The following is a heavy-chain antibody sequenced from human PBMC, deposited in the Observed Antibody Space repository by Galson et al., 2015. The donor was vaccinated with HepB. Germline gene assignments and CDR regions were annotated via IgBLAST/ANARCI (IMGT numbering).Heavy chain of an antibody. CDR3: GRSRGASGYHYDY. D-gene: IGHD3-22*01. J-gene: IGHJ4*02. V-gene: IGHV3-33*03. CDR1: GFDFGNYG. Sequence: SLRLSCAASGFDFGNYGMHWVRQAPGKGLEWMALIWKDGSNKHYADSVKGRFTISRDNARNTVFLQMNSLRVEDTAVYFCGRSRGASGYHYDYWGQGTLVAVSS. CDR2: IWKDGSNK.